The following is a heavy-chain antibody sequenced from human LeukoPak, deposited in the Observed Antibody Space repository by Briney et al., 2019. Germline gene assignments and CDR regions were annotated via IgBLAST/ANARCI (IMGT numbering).Heavy chain of an antibody. J-gene: IGHJ4*02. D-gene: IGHD6-13*01. V-gene: IGHV1-2*02. CDR3: ARDTRLGAVNSNLIEY. CDR2: INPNSGGT. Sequence: GASVKVSCKASGYTFTGYFLHWVRQAPGQGLEWMGWINPNSGGTDYTQKFQGRVTMTRDTSISTAYMELSRLTSDDTAVYYCARDTRLGAVNSNLIEYWGQGTLVTVSS. CDR1: GYTFTGYF.